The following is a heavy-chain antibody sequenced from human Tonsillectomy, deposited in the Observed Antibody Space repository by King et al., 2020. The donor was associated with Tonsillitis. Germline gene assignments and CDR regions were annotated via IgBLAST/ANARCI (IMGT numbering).Heavy chain of an antibody. D-gene: IGHD6-13*01. V-gene: IGHV3-66*01. CDR2: IYSGGST. Sequence: VQLVESGGGLVQPGGSLRLSCAASGFSVSSNYVSWVRQAPGKGLEWVSVIYSGGSTYYADSVKGRFTISRDNSKNTVYLQMNSLRAEDTAVYYCARARVAAPGSLGDYWGQGTLVTVSS. CDR3: ARARVAAPGSLGDY. CDR1: GFSVSSNY. J-gene: IGHJ4*02.